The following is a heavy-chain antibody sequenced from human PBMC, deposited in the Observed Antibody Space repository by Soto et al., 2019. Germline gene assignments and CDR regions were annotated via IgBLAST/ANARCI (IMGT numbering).Heavy chain of an antibody. V-gene: IGHV3-21*06. J-gene: IGHJ4*02. CDR1: GFSFSDYS. CDR3: ARARGNDWYSDY. CDR2: ITHTRTHA. D-gene: IGHD2-21*02. Sequence: GGSLRLSCTASGFSFSDYSFNWVRQAPGKGLEWVSSITHTRTHAYYADSVKGRFTISKDSADNSLILQMTSLRAEDTAVYHCARARGNDWYSDYWGQGTMVTVSS.